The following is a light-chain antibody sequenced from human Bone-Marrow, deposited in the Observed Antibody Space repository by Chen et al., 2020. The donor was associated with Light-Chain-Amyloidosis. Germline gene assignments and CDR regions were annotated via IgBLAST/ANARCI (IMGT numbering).Light chain of an antibody. CDR1: TGPVTSGHY. Sequence: QAVVTQEPSLTVSPGWSVTLTCGCSTGPVTSGHYPYWFQQKAGQAPRTLIYDTSKKQSWTPARVAGCRLEDEAALTVSVAQPKEEAGYYCLLSERLLRVYGGGTKLTVV. CDR3: LLSERLLRV. J-gene: IGLJ3*02. CDR2: DTS. V-gene: IGLV7-46*01.